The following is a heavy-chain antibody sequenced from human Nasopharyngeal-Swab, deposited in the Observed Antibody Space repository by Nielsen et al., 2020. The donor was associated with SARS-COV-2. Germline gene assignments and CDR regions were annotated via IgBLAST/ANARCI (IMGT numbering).Heavy chain of an antibody. Sequence: GSLRLSCTVSGGSISSYYWSWIRQPPGKGLEWIGYIYYSGSTNYNPSLKSRVTISVDTSKNQFSLKLSSVTAADTAVYYCARESPAAGTAFDIWGQGTMITVSS. V-gene: IGHV4-59*13. D-gene: IGHD6-13*01. CDR1: GGSISSYY. CDR2: IYYSGST. CDR3: ARESPAAGTAFDI. J-gene: IGHJ3*02.